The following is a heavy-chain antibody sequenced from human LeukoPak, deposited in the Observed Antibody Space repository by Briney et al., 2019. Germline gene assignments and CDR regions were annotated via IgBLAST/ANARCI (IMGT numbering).Heavy chain of an antibody. D-gene: IGHD3-22*01. J-gene: IGHJ4*02. CDR2: IYYSGST. CDR3: ARGRTPPPWLGSGYFDY. CDR1: IFSNYW. V-gene: IGHV4-39*07. Sequence: IFSNYWMAWVRQPPGKGLEWIGSIYYSGSTYYNPSLKSRVTISVDTSKNQFSLKLSSVTAADTAVYYCARGRTPPPWLGSGYFDYWGQGTLVTVSS.